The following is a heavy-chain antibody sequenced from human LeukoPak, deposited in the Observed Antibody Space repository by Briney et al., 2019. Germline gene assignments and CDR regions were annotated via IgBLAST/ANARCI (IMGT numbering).Heavy chain of an antibody. CDR3: VRRETVFGVVTNFDY. CDR2: ISRSGNDK. Sequence: PGGSLRLSCAASKFIFGDYNMNWVRQAPGKGLEWVSSISRSGNDKYYADSVKGRFTISRDNAKNSLYLQMNGLRAEDTAVYYCVRRETVFGVVTNFDYWGQGVLVTVSS. D-gene: IGHD3-3*01. CDR1: KFIFGDYN. V-gene: IGHV3-21*01. J-gene: IGHJ4*02.